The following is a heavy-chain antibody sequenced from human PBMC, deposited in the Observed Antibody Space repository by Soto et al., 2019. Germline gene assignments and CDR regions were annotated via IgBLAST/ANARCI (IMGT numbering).Heavy chain of an antibody. CDR2: IYPGDSDT. CDR3: ARHVDTMVRGVIMVYGMDV. J-gene: IGHJ6*02. Sequence: GESLKISCKGSGYSFSSHWIGWVRQMPGKGLEWMGIIYPGDSDTRYSPSFQGQVTISADKSISTAYLQWSSLKASDTAMYYCARHVDTMVRGVIMVYGMDVWGQGTTVTVSS. V-gene: IGHV5-51*01. CDR1: GYSFSSHW. D-gene: IGHD3-10*01.